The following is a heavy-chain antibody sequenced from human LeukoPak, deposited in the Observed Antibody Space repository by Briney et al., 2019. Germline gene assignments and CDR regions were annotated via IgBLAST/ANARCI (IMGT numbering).Heavy chain of an antibody. CDR3: ARLGDYCSSTSCYGY. CDR1: GGSFSGYY. D-gene: IGHD2-2*01. V-gene: IGHV4-34*01. Sequence: SETLSLTCAVYGGSFSGYYWSWIRQPPGKGLEWIGEINHSGSTNYNPSLKSRVTISVDTSKNQFSLKLSSVTAADTAVYYCARLGDYCSSTSCYGYWGQGTLVTVSS. J-gene: IGHJ4*02. CDR2: INHSGST.